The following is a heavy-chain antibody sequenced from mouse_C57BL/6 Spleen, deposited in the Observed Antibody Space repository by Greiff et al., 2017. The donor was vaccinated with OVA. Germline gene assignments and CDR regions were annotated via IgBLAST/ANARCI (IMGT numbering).Heavy chain of an antibody. J-gene: IGHJ4*01. CDR3: AGDGSSYGAMDY. CDR2: IDPSDSET. CDR1: GYTFTSYW. D-gene: IGHD1-1*01. V-gene: IGHV1-52*01. Sequence: QVHVKQPGAELVRPGSSVKLSCKASGYTFTSYWMHWVKQRPIQGLEWIGNIDPSDSETHYNQKFKDKATLTVDKSSSTAYMQLSSLTSEDSAVYYCAGDGSSYGAMDYWGQGTSVTVSS.